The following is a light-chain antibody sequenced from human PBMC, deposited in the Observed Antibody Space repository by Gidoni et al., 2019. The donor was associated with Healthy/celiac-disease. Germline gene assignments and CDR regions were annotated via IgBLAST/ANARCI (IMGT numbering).Light chain of an antibody. V-gene: IGLV2-23*02. CDR2: EVS. Sequence: QSALTQPASVSGSPGQSITISCTGTSSDVGSYNLVSWYQQHPGKAPKLMIYEVSQRPSGVSNRFSGSKLGNTASLTISGLQAEDEADYYGCSYAGSSTFVGVFGGGTKLTVL. J-gene: IGLJ3*02. CDR3: CSYAGSSTFVGV. CDR1: SSDVGSYNL.